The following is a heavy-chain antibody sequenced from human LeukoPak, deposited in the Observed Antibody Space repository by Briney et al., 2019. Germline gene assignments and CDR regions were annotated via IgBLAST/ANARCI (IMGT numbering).Heavy chain of an antibody. D-gene: IGHD5-12*01. Sequence: PSETLSLTCTVSGGSITGHYWSWIRQPAGKGLEWVGRIYTTGSTNYNPSLKSRVTMSVDTSKNQFSLKLSSVTAADTAVYYCARGGGNSGSATDRWGQGTLVTVSS. CDR3: ARGGGNSGSATDR. J-gene: IGHJ5*02. CDR2: IYTTGST. CDR1: GGSITGHY. V-gene: IGHV4-4*07.